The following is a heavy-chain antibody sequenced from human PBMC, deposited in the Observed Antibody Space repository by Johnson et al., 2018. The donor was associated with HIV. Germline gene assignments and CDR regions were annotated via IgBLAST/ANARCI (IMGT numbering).Heavy chain of an antibody. V-gene: IGHV3-30*03. CDR2: ISYDGSNK. Sequence: VQLVESGGGVVQPGRSLRLSCAASGFTFSSYGMHWVRRAPGKGLEWVAVISYDGSNKYYVDSVKVRFTISRDNAKNSLYLQMNSLRAEDTAVYYCARDGVVVVPGGWGAFDIWGQGTLVTVSS. J-gene: IGHJ3*02. CDR1: GFTFSSYG. D-gene: IGHD2-15*01. CDR3: ARDGVVVVPGGWGAFDI.